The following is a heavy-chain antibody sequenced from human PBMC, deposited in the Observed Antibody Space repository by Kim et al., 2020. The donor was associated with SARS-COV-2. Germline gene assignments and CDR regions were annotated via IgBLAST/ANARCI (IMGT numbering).Heavy chain of an antibody. Sequence: GGSLRLSCAASGFTFSSYGMHWVRQAPGKGLEWVAVISYDGSNKYYADSVKGRFTISRDNSKNTLYLQMNSLRAEDTAVYYCAKETAADLYYYYYGMDV. CDR1: GFTFSSYG. D-gene: IGHD6-13*01. J-gene: IGHJ6*01. CDR2: ISYDGSNK. V-gene: IGHV3-30*18. CDR3: AKETAADLYYYYYGMDV.